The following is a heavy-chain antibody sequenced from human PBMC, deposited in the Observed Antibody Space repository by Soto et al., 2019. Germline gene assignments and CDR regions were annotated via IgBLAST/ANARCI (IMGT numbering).Heavy chain of an antibody. CDR2: IFSSGSYI. J-gene: IGHJ4*02. Sequence: GGSLRLSCAASGFTFSSYNMNWVRQAPGKGLEWVSSIFSSGSYIYYADSVKGRFTISRDNAKNSLYLQMNSLRAEDTAVYYCARDHVSGITMVRGVIPSPFDYWGQGTLVTVSS. D-gene: IGHD3-10*01. CDR3: ARDHVSGITMVRGVIPSPFDY. V-gene: IGHV3-21*01. CDR1: GFTFSSYN.